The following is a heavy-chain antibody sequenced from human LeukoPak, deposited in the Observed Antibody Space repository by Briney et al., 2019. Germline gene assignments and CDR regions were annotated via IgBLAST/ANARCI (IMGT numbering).Heavy chain of an antibody. D-gene: IGHD3-22*01. V-gene: IGHV1-18*01. CDR3: ARDVLHRIHYDSSAYYPGSSY. CDR2: ISAYNAYT. Sequence: ASVKVSCKASGYTFTSYGITWVRQAPGQGLEWMGWISAYNAYTYYAQKLQGRVTMTTDTSTSTAYMELRRLRSDDTAVYYCARDVLHRIHYDSSAYYPGSSYWGQGTLVTVSS. CDR1: GYTFTSYG. J-gene: IGHJ4*02.